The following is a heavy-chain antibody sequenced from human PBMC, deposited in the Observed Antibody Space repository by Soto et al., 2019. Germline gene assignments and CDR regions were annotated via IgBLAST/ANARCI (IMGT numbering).Heavy chain of an antibody. CDR2: IYYSGST. Sequence: SETLSLTCTVSGGSISSNYWSWIRPPPGKGLEWIGYIYYSGSTNYNPSLKSRVTISLDRSKNQFSLKLTSVTAADTAVYYCARTDVYTSQGDYFDSWGQGALVTVSS. CDR1: GGSISSNY. V-gene: IGHV4-59*12. D-gene: IGHD1-20*01. CDR3: ARTDVYTSQGDYFDS. J-gene: IGHJ4*02.